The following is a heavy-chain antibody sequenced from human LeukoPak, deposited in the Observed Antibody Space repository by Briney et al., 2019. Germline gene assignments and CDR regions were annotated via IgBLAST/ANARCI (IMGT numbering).Heavy chain of an antibody. CDR1: GGSISSYY. J-gene: IGHJ3*02. CDR3: ARDRNGELWWSAGAFDM. V-gene: IGHV4-59*01. CDR2: INYSGST. D-gene: IGHD2-21*01. Sequence: SETLSLTCTVSGGSISSYYWSWIRQPPGKGLEWIGYINYSGSTNYNPSLKSRVTISVDTCKNQFSLKLSSVTAAETAVYFCARDRNGELWWSAGAFDMWGQGTMVTVSS.